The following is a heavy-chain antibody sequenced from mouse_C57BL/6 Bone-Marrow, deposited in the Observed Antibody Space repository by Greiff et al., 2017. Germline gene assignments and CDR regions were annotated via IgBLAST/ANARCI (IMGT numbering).Heavy chain of an antibody. Sequence: EVQLQQSGPVLVKPGASVKMSCKASGYTFTDYYMNWVKQSHGKSLEWSGVINPYNGGTSYNQKFKGKATLTVDKSSSTAYMELNSLTSEDSAVYYCARNGYYYGSSGYWGQGTTLTVSS. CDR3: ARNGYYYGSSGY. D-gene: IGHD1-1*01. CDR1: GYTFTDYY. V-gene: IGHV1-19*01. J-gene: IGHJ2*01. CDR2: INPYNGGT.